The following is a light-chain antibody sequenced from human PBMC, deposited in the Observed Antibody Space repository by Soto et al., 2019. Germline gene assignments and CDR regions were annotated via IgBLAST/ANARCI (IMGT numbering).Light chain of an antibody. J-gene: IGKJ2*01. CDR1: QSVNNNY. CDR3: QQYGSSQYT. Sequence: EIVLTQSPGTLSLSPGERATLSCRASQSVNNNYLAWYQQKPGQAPRLLIYAASSRAPGIPDRLSGSGSGTDFNLTITRLEPEDFAVDYWQQYGSSQYTFGKGTKLEIK. V-gene: IGKV3-20*01. CDR2: AAS.